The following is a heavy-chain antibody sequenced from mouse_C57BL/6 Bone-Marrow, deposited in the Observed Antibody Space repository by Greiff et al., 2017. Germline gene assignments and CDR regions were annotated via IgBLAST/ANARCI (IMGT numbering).Heavy chain of an antibody. D-gene: IGHD1-2*01. CDR1: GYTFTSYW. V-gene: IGHV1-55*01. CDR2: IYPVSGST. Sequence: VQLQQPGAELVKPGASVKMSCKASGYTFTSYWITWVKQRPGQGLEWIGDIYPVSGSTNYTEKFKSKATLTVATSSLTAYMQLSSLTSEDSAVYYCARDYYGPGYYCDYGGQGTTLTVSS. CDR3: ARDYYGPGYYCDY. J-gene: IGHJ2*01.